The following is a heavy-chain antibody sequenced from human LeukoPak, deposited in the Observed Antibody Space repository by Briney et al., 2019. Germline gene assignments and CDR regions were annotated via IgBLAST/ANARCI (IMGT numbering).Heavy chain of an antibody. J-gene: IGHJ6*02. CDR3: ARVDYSITYYYYYGMDV. D-gene: IGHD4-11*01. CDR2: IIPIFGTA. V-gene: IGHV1-69*13. Sequence: SVKVSCKASGGTFSSYAISWVRQAPGQGLAWMGGIIPIFGTANYAQKFQGRVTITADESTSTAYMELSSLRSEDTAVYYCARVDYSITYYYYYGMDVWGQGTTVTVSS. CDR1: GGTFSSYA.